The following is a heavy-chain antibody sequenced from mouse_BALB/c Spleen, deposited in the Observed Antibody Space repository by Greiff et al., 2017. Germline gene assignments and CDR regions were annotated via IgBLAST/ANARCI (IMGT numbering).Heavy chain of an antibody. Sequence: QVQLQQPGAELVKPGASVKLSCKASGYTFTSYYMYWVKQRPGQGLEWIGGINPSNGGTNFNEKFKSKATLTVDKSSSTAYMQLSSLTSEDSAVYYCTRLEGYGAMDYWGQGTSVTVSS. J-gene: IGHJ4*01. V-gene: IGHV1S81*02. CDR1: GYTFTSYY. CDR2: INPSNGGT. CDR3: TRLEGYGAMDY. D-gene: IGHD2-2*01.